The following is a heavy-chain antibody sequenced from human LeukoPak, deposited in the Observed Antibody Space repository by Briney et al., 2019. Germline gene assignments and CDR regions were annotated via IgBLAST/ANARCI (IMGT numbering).Heavy chain of an antibody. CDR1: GGSISSGGYY. CDR2: IYHSGST. D-gene: IGHD6-19*01. Sequence: SQTLSLTCTVSGGSISSGGYYWSWIRQPPGKGLEWIGYIYHSGSTYYNPSLKSRVTISVDTSKNQFSLKLSSVTAADTAVYYCARGLAVAGTFDYWGQGTLVTVSS. V-gene: IGHV4-30-2*01. J-gene: IGHJ4*02. CDR3: ARGLAVAGTFDY.